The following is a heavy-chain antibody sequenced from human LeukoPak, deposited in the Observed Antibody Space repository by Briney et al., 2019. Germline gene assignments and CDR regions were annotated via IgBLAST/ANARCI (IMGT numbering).Heavy chain of an antibody. V-gene: IGHV4-34*01. D-gene: IGHD2-21*01. Sequence: MPSETLSLTCAVYGGSFSGYYWSWIRQPPGKGLEWIGEINHSGSTNYNPSLKSRVTISVDTSKNQFSLKLSSVTAADTAVYYCARVWQYDAFDIWGQGTMVTVSS. CDR3: ARVWQYDAFDI. CDR1: GGSFSGYY. CDR2: INHSGST. J-gene: IGHJ3*02.